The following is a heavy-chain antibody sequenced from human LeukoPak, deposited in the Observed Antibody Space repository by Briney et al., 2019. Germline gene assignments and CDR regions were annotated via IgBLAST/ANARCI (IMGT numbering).Heavy chain of an antibody. CDR2: MDPNSGNT. D-gene: IGHD3-22*01. CDR3: ARTYYYDSADFRILYGMDV. V-gene: IGHV1-8*01. J-gene: IGHJ6*02. CDR1: GYTFTTYD. Sequence: ASVKVSCKASGYTFTTYDINWVRQATGQGLEWMGWMDPNSGNTGYAQKFQGRVTMTRNTSIRTAYMELSSLRSEDTAVYYSARTYYYDSADFRILYGMDVWGQGTTVTVSS.